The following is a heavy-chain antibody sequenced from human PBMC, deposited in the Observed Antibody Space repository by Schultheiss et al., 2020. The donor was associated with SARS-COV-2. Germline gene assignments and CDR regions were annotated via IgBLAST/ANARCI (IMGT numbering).Heavy chain of an antibody. Sequence: ASVKVSCKASGYTFTSYYMHWVRQAPGQGLEWMGWMNPNSGNTGYAQKFQGRVTMTRDTSISTAYMELSRLRSEDTAVYYCARLNPFGVVAFDYWGQGTLVTVSS. CDR1: GYTFTSYY. CDR3: ARLNPFGVVAFDY. J-gene: IGHJ4*02. CDR2: MNPNSGNT. V-gene: IGHV1-2*02. D-gene: IGHD3-3*01.